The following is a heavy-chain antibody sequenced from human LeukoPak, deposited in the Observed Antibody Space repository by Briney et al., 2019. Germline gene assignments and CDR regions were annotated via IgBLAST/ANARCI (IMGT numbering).Heavy chain of an antibody. CDR2: IKSKTDGGTT. V-gene: IGHV3-15*01. Sequence: GGSLRLSCAASGFTFIYYAMSWVRQAPGKGLEWVGRIKSKTDGGTTDYAAPVKGRFTISRDDSKNTLYLQMNSLKTEDTAVYYCTTDRIRGSYYFDYWGQGTLVTASS. CDR1: GFTFIYYA. CDR3: TTDRIRGSYYFDY. D-gene: IGHD1-26*01. J-gene: IGHJ4*02.